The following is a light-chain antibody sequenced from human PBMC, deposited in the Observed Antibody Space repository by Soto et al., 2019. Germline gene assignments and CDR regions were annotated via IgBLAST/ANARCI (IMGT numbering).Light chain of an antibody. Sequence: ETVMTQSPATLSVSPGERATLSCRASQSISSDLAWYQQKPGQAPRLLIYGASTTATGIPGRFSGSGSGREFTLTISSLEPEDFALYYCQHRANWPLTFGGGTKVEI. CDR3: QHRANWPLT. CDR2: GAS. V-gene: IGKV3-15*01. J-gene: IGKJ4*01. CDR1: QSISSD.